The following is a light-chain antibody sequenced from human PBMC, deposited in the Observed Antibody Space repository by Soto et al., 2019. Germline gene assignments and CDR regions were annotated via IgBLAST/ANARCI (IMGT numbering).Light chain of an antibody. CDR1: QSVSSY. Sequence: EIVLTHSPATLSLSPGERATLSCRASQSVSSYLAWYQQKPGQAPRLLIYDASKRATGIPARFTGSGFGTEYTLAISSLEPEDFAVYYCQQYGSYRTVGQGTKVDIK. V-gene: IGKV3-11*01. J-gene: IGKJ1*01. CDR2: DAS. CDR3: QQYGSYRT.